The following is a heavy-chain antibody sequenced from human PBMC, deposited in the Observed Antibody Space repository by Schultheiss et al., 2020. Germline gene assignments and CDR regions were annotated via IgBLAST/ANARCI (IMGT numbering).Heavy chain of an antibody. J-gene: IGHJ4*02. V-gene: IGHV4-61*02. CDR1: GGSISSGSYY. CDR3: ARDFESSGYADY. CDR2: IYTSGST. Sequence: SETLSLTCTVSGGSISSGSYYWSWIRQPAGKGLEWIGRIYTSGSTNYNPSLKSRVTISVDTSKNQFSLKLSSVTAADTAVYYCARDFESSGYADYWCQGTLVNVYS. D-gene: IGHD3-22*01.